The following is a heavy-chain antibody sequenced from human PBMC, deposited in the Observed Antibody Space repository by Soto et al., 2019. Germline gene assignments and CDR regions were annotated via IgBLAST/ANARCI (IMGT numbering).Heavy chain of an antibody. V-gene: IGHV3-23*01. CDR3: AAIDIVGTYYFGY. J-gene: IGHJ4*02. D-gene: IGHD1-26*01. CDR1: GFTFSSFA. Sequence: EVPLLESGGGLVHPGGSLRLSCAASGFTFSSFAMSWVRQAPGKGLEWVSGISGSGGSTYYADSVKGRFTISRDSSKNTLYLQLNSLRAEDTAVYYCAAIDIVGTYYFGYWGQGTLVTVSS. CDR2: ISGSGGST.